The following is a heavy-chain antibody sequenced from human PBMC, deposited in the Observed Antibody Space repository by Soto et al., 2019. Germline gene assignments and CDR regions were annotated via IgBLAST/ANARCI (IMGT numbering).Heavy chain of an antibody. D-gene: IGHD2-8*02. CDR3: AKETATGGGAFDI. CDR2: ILVDGRT. V-gene: IGHV3-23*01. J-gene: IGHJ3*02. CDR1: GFICSSYD. Sequence: GGSLRLSCAASGFICSSYDMSWVRQAPGKGLEWVSTILVDGRTFYVDSVKGRFTISRDSSQNTVYLQMNSLTAGDPALYYCAKETATGGGAFDICGQGTMVTVSS.